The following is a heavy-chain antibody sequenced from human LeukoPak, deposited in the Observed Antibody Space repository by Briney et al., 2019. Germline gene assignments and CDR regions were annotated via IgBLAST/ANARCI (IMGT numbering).Heavy chain of an antibody. J-gene: IGHJ2*01. CDR3: ARSRRGYWYFDL. CDR1: GGSISSGDYS. Sequence: SETLSLTCTVSGGSISSGDYSWTWIRQPPGKGLEWIGFIYRSGSTYYSPSLKSRVTISVDRSKTQFSLELTSVTAADTAVYFCARSRRGYWYFDLWGRGTLVSVSS. V-gene: IGHV4-30-2*01. CDR2: IYRSGST. D-gene: IGHD3-16*01.